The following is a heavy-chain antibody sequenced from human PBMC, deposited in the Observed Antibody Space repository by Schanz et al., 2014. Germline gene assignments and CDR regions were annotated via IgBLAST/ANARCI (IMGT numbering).Heavy chain of an antibody. J-gene: IGHJ5*02. CDR1: GFAFSSFA. Sequence: EVHLVESGGGLAQPGGSLRLSCVASGFAFSSFAMTWVRQAPGRGLEWVSSISGDHRNTFYADSVKGRFTISRDNSKNTLYLQMNSLRAEDTAIYYCTRDVRLDRRGNWFDPWGQGTLVTVSS. CDR2: ISGDHRNT. CDR3: TRDVRLDRRGNWFDP. V-gene: IGHV3-23*04. D-gene: IGHD1-1*01.